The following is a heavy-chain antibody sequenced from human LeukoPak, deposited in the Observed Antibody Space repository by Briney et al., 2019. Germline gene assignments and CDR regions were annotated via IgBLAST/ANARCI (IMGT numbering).Heavy chain of an antibody. CDR2: ISYSGST. D-gene: IGHD6-13*01. V-gene: IGHV4-59*08. CDR3: ARRGIAAAATFDY. J-gene: IGHJ4*02. CDR1: GGSIGSYY. Sequence: SETLSLTCTVSGGSIGSYYWNWIRQAPGKGLEWIGYISYSGSTNYNPSLRSRVTISVDTSKNQFSLKLSSVTAADTAVYYCARRGIAAAATFDYWGQGTLVTVSS.